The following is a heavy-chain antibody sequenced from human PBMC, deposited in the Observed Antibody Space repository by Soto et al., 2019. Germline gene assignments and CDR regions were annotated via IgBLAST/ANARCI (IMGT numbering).Heavy chain of an antibody. V-gene: IGHV4-34*01. J-gene: IGHJ6*03. CDR2: INHSGST. D-gene: IGHD3-3*01. CDR3: ARARITIFGVVYYYYYMDV. CDR1: GGSFSGYY. Sequence: SETLSLTCAVYGGSFSGYYWSWIRQPPGKGLEWIGEINHSGSTNYNPSLKSRVTISVDTSKNQFSLKLSSVTAADTAVYYCARARITIFGVVYYYYYMDVWGKGTTVTVSS.